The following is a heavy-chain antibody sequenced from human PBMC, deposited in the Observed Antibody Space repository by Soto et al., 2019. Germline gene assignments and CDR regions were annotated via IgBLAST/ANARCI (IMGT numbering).Heavy chain of an antibody. CDR3: IRGNSGSNKN. CDR2: LYHGGAT. D-gene: IGHD1-7*01. Sequence: EARLVESGGGLVQPGGSLRLSCAASGFTVSSNYMTWVRQAPGKGLEWVSLLYHGGATHYAASVKGRFSISSHSSQNTGLIQTNSPRSPHRVKSYSIRGNSGSNKNWGQRTKVILSS. V-gene: IGHV3-53*04. J-gene: IGHJ1*01. CDR1: GFTVSSNY.